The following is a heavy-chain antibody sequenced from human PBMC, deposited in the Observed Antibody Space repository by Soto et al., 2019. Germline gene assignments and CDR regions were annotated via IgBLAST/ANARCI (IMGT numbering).Heavy chain of an antibody. CDR3: AKDRSVDTRDWFDP. V-gene: IGHV3-23*01. CDR2: ISGSGDST. J-gene: IGHJ5*02. Sequence: EVHLLESGGGLVQPGGSLRLSCAASGFTFGTYAMSWVRQAPGKGLEWVSSISGSGDSTYYADSVKGRFTISRDNSKNILYLQMNSLRAEDTAVYYCAKDRSVDTRDWFDPWGQGTLVTVSS. CDR1: GFTFGTYA. D-gene: IGHD5-18*01.